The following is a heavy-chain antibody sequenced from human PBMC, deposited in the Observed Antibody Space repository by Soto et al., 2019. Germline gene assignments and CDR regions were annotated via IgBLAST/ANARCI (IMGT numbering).Heavy chain of an antibody. J-gene: IGHJ4*02. Sequence: SETLSLTCSVSGDSISTGDYFWAWIRQPPGQALEYIGYIYKSATTYYNPSFESRVAISLDTSKSQFSLKLDSVTAADAGVYFCARDGMTTGDTWGPGTLVTVSS. CDR3: ARDGMTTGDT. CDR2: IYKSATT. CDR1: GDSISTGDYF. D-gene: IGHD2-21*02. V-gene: IGHV4-30-4*01.